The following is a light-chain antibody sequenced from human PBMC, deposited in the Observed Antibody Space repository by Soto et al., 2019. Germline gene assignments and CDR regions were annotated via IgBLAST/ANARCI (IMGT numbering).Light chain of an antibody. Sequence: TVLTQSPGSLSLSPGEGATLSCRASLSVSNNYLAWYQQKPGQALRLLIYGASTRATGIPDRFSGSGSGTDFTLSISRLDPEDSAVYFCQHYGGSPLITFGQGTRLEIK. CDR2: GAS. J-gene: IGKJ5*01. V-gene: IGKV3-20*01. CDR1: LSVSNNY. CDR3: QHYGGSPLIT.